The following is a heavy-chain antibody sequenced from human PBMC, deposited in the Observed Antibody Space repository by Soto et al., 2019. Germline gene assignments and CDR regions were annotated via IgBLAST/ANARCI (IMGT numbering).Heavy chain of an antibody. V-gene: IGHV3-33*01. D-gene: IGHD5-18*01. CDR1: GFTFSSYG. CDR2: IWYDGSNK. Sequence: QVQLVESGGGVVQPGRSLRLSCAASGFTFSSYGMHWVRQAPGKGLEWVAVIWYDGSNKYYAESVKGRFTISRDNSKNTLYLQMNSLSAEDTAVYYCARDPADTAIGMGWGQGTLVTVSS. CDR3: ARDPADTAIGMG. J-gene: IGHJ4*02.